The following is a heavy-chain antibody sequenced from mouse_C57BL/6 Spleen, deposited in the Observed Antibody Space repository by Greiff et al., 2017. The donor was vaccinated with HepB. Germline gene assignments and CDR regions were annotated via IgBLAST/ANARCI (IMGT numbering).Heavy chain of an antibody. Sequence: VQLQQPGAELVKPGASVKLSCTASGYTFTSYGMHWVTQGPGQGLEWVGMLHPNSGSINYNEKFKSTATLPVDKSSNTAYKQLISLTSEDSAVYYCARSGSQLIRYFDYWGQGTTLTVSA. CDR3: ARSGSQLIRYFDY. CDR1: GYTFTSYG. V-gene: IGHV1-64*01. J-gene: IGHJ2*01. D-gene: IGHD1-1*01. CDR2: LHPNSGSI.